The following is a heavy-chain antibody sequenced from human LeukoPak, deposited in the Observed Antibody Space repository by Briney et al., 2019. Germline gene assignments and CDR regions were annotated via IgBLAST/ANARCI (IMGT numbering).Heavy chain of an antibody. CDR1: GFNFRDYY. V-gene: IGHV3-11*01. Sequence: PGGSLRLSCIGSGFNFRDYYMSWIRPTPGRGLEWVSYISNTASSIYYRDSVKGRFVMSRDNANNVTYLQMSNLTVDDTALYYCARRKRSFDFWGQGTLVTVSS. J-gene: IGHJ4*02. CDR3: ARRKRSFDF. CDR2: ISNTASSI.